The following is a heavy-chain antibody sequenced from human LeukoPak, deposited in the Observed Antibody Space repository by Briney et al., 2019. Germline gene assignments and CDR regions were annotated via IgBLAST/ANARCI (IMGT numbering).Heavy chain of an antibody. CDR1: GFTFSSYG. CDR2: ISFDGSDK. V-gene: IGHV3-30*03. CDR3: ARGTDSSGWYGAFDI. D-gene: IGHD6-19*01. J-gene: IGHJ3*02. Sequence: GGSLRLSCAASGFTFSSYGMHWVRQAPGKGLEWVAAISFDGSDKYYTDSVKGRFTISRDNSKNTLSLQMNSLRAADTAVFYCARGTDSSGWYGAFDIWGQGTLVTVSP.